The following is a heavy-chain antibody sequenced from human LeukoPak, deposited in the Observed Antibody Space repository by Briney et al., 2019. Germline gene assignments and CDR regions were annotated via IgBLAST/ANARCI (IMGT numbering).Heavy chain of an antibody. J-gene: IGHJ4*02. CDR1: GGSISSYY. CDR2: IHYSGST. Sequence: PSETLSLTCTVSGGSISSYYWSWSRQPPGKGLEWIGYIHYSGSTNYNPSLKSRVTISVDTSKNQFSLKLSSVTAADTAVYYCARVVHSRGSVAYYFDYWGRGTLVTVSS. D-gene: IGHD6-19*01. V-gene: IGHV4-59*01. CDR3: ARVVHSRGSVAYYFDY.